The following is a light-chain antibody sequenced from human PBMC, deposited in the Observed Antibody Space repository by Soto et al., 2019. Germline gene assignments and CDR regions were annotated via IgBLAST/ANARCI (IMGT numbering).Light chain of an antibody. V-gene: IGKV1-5*01. CDR3: QQWT. CDR2: DVS. Sequence: DIQMTQSPSTLSASVGDRVTITCRASQTISSWLAWYQQKPGKAPKLLIYDVSSLESGVPSRFSGSGSGTEFTLAITSLQPDDFATYYCQQWTFGQGTKLEIK. CDR1: QTISSW. J-gene: IGKJ2*01.